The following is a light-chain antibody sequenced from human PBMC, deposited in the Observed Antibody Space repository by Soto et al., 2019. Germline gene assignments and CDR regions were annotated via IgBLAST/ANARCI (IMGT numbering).Light chain of an antibody. CDR1: ISNIGSYT. V-gene: IGLV1-44*01. Sequence: QSVLTQPPSASGTPGQRVTISCSGGISNIGSYTVSWYQLLPGTAPKLLIHNNIQRPSGVPDRFSGSKSGTSASLAIRGLQSEDEADYYCATWDGSRPVFGGGTQLTVL. CDR2: NNI. J-gene: IGLJ2*01. CDR3: ATWDGSRPV.